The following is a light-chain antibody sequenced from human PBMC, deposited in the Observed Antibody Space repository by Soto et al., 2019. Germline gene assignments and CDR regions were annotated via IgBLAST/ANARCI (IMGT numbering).Light chain of an antibody. J-gene: IGKJ5*01. CDR3: QQRSNWHT. CDR2: DAS. Sequence: ETVMTQSPATLSLSPGERATLSCRASQSVSSSYLAWYQQKPGQAPRLLIYDASNRATGIPARFSGSGSGTDFTLTISSLEPEDFAVYYCQQRSNWHTFGQGTPGD. CDR1: QSVSSSY. V-gene: IGKV3D-20*02.